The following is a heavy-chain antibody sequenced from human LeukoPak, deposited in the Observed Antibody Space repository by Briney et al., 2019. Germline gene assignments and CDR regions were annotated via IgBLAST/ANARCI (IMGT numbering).Heavy chain of an antibody. Sequence: GGSLRLSCAASGFTFSSYWMHWVRHAPGKGLVWVSRIKSDGSNTNYADSVKGRFTISRDNAKNTLHLQMNSLRAEDTAAYYCARGGYYGSGRYYFDSWGQGTLVTVSS. V-gene: IGHV3-74*01. CDR3: ARGGYYGSGRYYFDS. CDR2: IKSDGSNT. CDR1: GFTFSSYW. D-gene: IGHD3-3*01. J-gene: IGHJ4*02.